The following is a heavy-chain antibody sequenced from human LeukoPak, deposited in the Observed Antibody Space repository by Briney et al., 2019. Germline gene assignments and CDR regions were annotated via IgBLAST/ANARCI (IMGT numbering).Heavy chain of an antibody. CDR2: ISGSGGST. D-gene: IGHD5-18*01. CDR1: GFTFSSYA. J-gene: IGHJ4*02. CDR3: AKDGHSGYGYGQYYFDY. Sequence: PGGSLRLSCAASGFTFSSYAMSWVRQAPGKGLEWVSAISGSGGSTYYADSVKGRFTISRDNSKNTLYLQMNSLRAEDTAVYYCAKDGHSGYGYGQYYFDYWGQGTLVTVSS. V-gene: IGHV3-23*01.